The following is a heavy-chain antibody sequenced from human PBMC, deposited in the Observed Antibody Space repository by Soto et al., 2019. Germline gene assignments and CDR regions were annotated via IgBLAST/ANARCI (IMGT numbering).Heavy chain of an antibody. Sequence: GSLRLSCAASGFTFSSYAMSWVRQAPGKGLEWVSAISGSGGSTYYADSVKGRFTISRDNSKNTLYLQMNSLRVEDTAVYYCAKVANMVVTPSWYYFDYWGQGTLVTVSS. CDR3: AKVANMVVTPSWYYFDY. J-gene: IGHJ4*02. D-gene: IGHD2-15*01. CDR1: GFTFSSYA. CDR2: ISGSGGST. V-gene: IGHV3-23*01.